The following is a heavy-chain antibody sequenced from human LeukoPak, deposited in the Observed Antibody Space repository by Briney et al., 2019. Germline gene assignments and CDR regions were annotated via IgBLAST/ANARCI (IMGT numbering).Heavy chain of an antibody. CDR1: GFTFGDYA. V-gene: IGHV3-49*04. J-gene: IGHJ4*02. CDR2: IRSKANDETT. D-gene: IGHD5-24*01. CDR3: TRTGRWLQPY. Sequence: GGSLRLSCTASGFTFGDYAMSWVRQAPGKGLEWVGFIRSKANDETTEYAASVKGRFIISREDSKSIAYLQMNSLKTEDTAVYYCTRTGRWLQPYWGQGTLVTVSS.